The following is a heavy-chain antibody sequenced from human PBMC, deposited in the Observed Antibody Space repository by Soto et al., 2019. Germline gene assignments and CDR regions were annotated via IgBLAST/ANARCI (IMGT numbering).Heavy chain of an antibody. Sequence: PGGSLRLSCAASGFSVSNNYMSWVRQAPGKGLEWVSVFFTSGSTYYADSVKGRFNISRDNSKNTLYLQTNSLRAEDTAVYYCARGEWGVNFDYWGRGTLVTVSS. CDR3: ARGEWGVNFDY. CDR1: GFSVSNNY. J-gene: IGHJ4*02. CDR2: FFTSGST. D-gene: IGHD3-10*01. V-gene: IGHV3-66*01.